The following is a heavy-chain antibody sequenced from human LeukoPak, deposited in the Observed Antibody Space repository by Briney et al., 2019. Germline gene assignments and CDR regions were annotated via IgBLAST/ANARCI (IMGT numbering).Heavy chain of an antibody. CDR3: ARDSFEGYYYDSSGYYADAFDI. D-gene: IGHD3-22*01. CDR1: GGSISSGGYS. V-gene: IGHV4-31*03. J-gene: IGHJ3*02. CDR2: IYYSGST. Sequence: PSETLSLTCTVSGGSISSGGYSWSWIRQHPGKGLEWIGYIYYSGSTYYNPSLKSRVTISVDTSKNQFSLKLSSVTAADTAVYYCARDSFEGYYYDSSGYYADAFDIWGQGTMVTVSS.